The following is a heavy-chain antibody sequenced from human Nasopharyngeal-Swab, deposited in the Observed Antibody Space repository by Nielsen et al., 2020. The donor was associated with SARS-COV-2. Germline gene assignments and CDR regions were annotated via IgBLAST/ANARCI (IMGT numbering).Heavy chain of an antibody. D-gene: IGHD3-16*01. Sequence: SETLSLTCTVSGGSISSSSYYWGWIRQPPGKGLEWIGSIYYSGSTYYNPSLKSRVTISVDTSKNQFSLKLSSVTAADTAVYYCARPLPSSRGDAFDIWGQGTMVTVSS. CDR3: ARPLPSSRGDAFDI. CDR2: IYYSGST. V-gene: IGHV4-39*01. CDR1: GGSISSSSYY. J-gene: IGHJ3*02.